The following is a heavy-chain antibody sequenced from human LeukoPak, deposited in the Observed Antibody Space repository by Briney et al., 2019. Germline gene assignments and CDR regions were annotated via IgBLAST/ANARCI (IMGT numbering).Heavy chain of an antibody. CDR3: ASQYGSGSYPLDY. Sequence: GGSLRLSCAASGFTFSNYSMNWVRQAPGKGLEWVSSISSSSSHIYYADSVKGRFTISRDNAKNSLYLQMNSLRAEDTAVYYCASQYGSGSYPLDYWGQGTLVTVSS. CDR2: ISSSSSHI. J-gene: IGHJ4*02. CDR1: GFTFSNYS. D-gene: IGHD3-10*01. V-gene: IGHV3-21*01.